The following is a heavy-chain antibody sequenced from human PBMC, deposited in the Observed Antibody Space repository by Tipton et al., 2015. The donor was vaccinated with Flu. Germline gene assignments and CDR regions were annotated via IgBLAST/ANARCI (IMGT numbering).Heavy chain of an antibody. V-gene: IGHV3-7*04. J-gene: IGHJ6*03. CDR2: INQDGREK. CDR1: GFTFSRYW. Sequence: GSLRLSCVDSGFTFSRYWMTWVRQAPGKGLEWVANINQDGREKYYVDSVKGRFTISRDNAKNSVFLQMNSLRAEDTAVYYCARAMDVWGKGTTVTVSS. CDR3: ARAMDV.